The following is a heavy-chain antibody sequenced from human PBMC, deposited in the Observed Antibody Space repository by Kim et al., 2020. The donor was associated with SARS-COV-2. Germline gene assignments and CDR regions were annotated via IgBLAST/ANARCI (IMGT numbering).Heavy chain of an antibody. J-gene: IGHJ6*02. CDR3: ASFPANIVVVPAAIPERYYYYGMDV. CDR1: GGSISSGGYY. V-gene: IGHV4-31*03. D-gene: IGHD2-2*01. CDR2: IYYSGST. Sequence: SETLSLTCTVSGGSISSGGYYWSWIRQHPGKGLEWIGYIYYSGSTYYNPSLKSRVTISVHTSKNQFSLKLSSVTAAATAVYSCASFPANIVVVPAAIPERYYYYGMDVWGQGTTVTVSS.